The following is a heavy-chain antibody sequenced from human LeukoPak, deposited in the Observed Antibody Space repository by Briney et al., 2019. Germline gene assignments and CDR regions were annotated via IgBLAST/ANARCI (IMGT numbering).Heavy chain of an antibody. V-gene: IGHV1-18*01. D-gene: IGHD2-21*01. Sequence: ASVKVSCKASGYTFTSYGISWVRQAPGQGLEWMGWISAYNGNTNYAQKLQGRVTMTTDTSTSTAYMELRSLRSDDTAVYYCARAYCGGDCYWLGYDWFDPWGQGTLVTVSS. CDR2: ISAYNGNT. J-gene: IGHJ5*02. CDR1: GYTFTSYG. CDR3: ARAYCGGDCYWLGYDWFDP.